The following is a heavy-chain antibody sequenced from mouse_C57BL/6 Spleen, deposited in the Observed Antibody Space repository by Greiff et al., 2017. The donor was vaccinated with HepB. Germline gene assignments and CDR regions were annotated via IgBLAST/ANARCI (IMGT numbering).Heavy chain of an antibody. CDR1: GFTFSDYG. D-gene: IGHD1-1*01. CDR2: ISSGSSTI. J-gene: IGHJ4*01. V-gene: IGHV5-17*01. Sequence: DVMLVESGGGLVKPGGSLKLSCAASGFTFSDYGMHWVRQAPEKGLEWVAYISSGSSTIYYADTVKGRFTISRDNAKNTLFLQMTSLRSEDTAMYYCARVPFITTVVARYYAMDYWGQGTSVTVSS. CDR3: ARVPFITTVVARYYAMDY.